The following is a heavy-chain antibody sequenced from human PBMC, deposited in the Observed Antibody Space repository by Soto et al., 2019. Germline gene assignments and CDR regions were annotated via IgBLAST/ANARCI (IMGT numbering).Heavy chain of an antibody. CDR1: GGSISSSSYY. V-gene: IGHV4-39*01. J-gene: IGHJ4*02. D-gene: IGHD5-12*01. CDR3: ARSRGGIVATNLLTDY. Sequence: SETLSLTCTVSGGSISSSSYYWGWIRQPPGKGLEWIGSIYYSGSTYYNPSLKSRVTISVDTSKNQFSLKLSSVTAADTAVYYCARSRGGIVATNLLTDYWGQGTLVTVSS. CDR2: IYYSGST.